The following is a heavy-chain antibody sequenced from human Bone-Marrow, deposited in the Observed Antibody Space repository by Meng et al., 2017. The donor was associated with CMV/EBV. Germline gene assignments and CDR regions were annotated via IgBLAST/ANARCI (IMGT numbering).Heavy chain of an antibody. CDR1: GGSVSSGSYY. V-gene: IGHV4-61*01. J-gene: IGHJ4*02. CDR3: ARGPGY. CDR2: IYYSGST. Sequence: SCTVSGGSVSSGSYYWSWIRQPPGKGLEWIGYIYYSGSTNYNPSLKSRVTISVDTSKNQFSLKLSSVTAADTAVYYCARGPGYWGQGTLVTVSS.